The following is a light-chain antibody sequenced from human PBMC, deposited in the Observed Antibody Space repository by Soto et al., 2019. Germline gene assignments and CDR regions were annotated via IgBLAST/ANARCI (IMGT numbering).Light chain of an antibody. CDR3: QQYDNDGIT. CDR2: ETS. Sequence: IQMTQSPSSLSASVGDRVTITCRASHDISTHLNWYQQMPGKAPKLLIYETSNVQTGVPSRISEHGSGTDFVFTISSLQPEDIGTYYFQQYDNDGITLGQGTRLDIK. V-gene: IGKV1-33*01. CDR1: HDISTH. J-gene: IGKJ5*01.